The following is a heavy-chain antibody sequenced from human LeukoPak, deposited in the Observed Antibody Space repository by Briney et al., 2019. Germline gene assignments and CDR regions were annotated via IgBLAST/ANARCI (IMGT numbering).Heavy chain of an antibody. CDR2: ISYDGSNK. D-gene: IGHD2-2*02. V-gene: IGHV3-30*03. Sequence: PGGSLRLSCAASGFTFSSYGMHWVRQAPGKGLEWVAVISYDGSNKYYADSVKGRFTISRDNSKNTLYLQMNSLRAVDTAVYYCARVRYCSSTSCYSGYFDYWGQGTLVTVSS. CDR3: ARVRYCSSTSCYSGYFDY. J-gene: IGHJ4*02. CDR1: GFTFSSYG.